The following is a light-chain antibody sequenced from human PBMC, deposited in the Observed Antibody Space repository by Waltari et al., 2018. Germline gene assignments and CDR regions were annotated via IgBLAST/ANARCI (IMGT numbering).Light chain of an antibody. V-gene: IGKV3-20*01. J-gene: IGKJ1*01. CDR3: QQYGSSRET. CDR2: GAS. Sequence: EIVLTQSPGTLSLSPGERATLSCRASQSVSSSYLAWYQQKPGQAPRLPVYGASSRATGIPDRFSGSGSGTDFTLTISRMEPEDFAVYYCQQYGSSRETFGQGTKVEIK. CDR1: QSVSSSY.